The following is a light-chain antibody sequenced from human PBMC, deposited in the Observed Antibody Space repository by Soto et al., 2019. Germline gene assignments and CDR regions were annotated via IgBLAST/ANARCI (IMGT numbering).Light chain of an antibody. V-gene: IGKV1-39*01. J-gene: IGKJ1*01. Sequence: DIQMTQSPSSLSASVGDRVTITCRASQSISNYLNWYQQKPGKAPKPLIYAASSLQSGVPSRFSGSGSGTDFTLTISSLQPEDFAVYYCQQYNNWPPWTFGQGTKVEIK. CDR1: QSISNY. CDR2: AAS. CDR3: QQYNNWPPWT.